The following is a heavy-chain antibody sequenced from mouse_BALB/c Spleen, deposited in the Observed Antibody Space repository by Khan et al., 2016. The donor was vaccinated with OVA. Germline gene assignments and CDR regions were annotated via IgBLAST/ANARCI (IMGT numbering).Heavy chain of an antibody. CDR2: ISPGSGSA. CDR3: ARYNDYSRSLYAMDY. D-gene: IGHD1-1*01. V-gene: IGHV1S41*01. CDR1: GYTFTSYW. J-gene: IGHJ4*01. Sequence: DLVKPGASVKLSCKASGYTFTSYWINWIKQRPGQGLEWVGQISPGSGSAYYNEVFKDKATLTIDTSSTTAYLQLSSLSSEDSAVYFCARYNDYSRSLYAMDYWGQGTSVTVSS.